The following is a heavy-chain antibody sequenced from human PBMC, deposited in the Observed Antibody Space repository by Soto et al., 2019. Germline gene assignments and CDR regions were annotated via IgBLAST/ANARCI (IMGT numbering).Heavy chain of an antibody. CDR1: GGSISSGGYY. CDR2: IYYSGST. Sequence: QVQLQESGPGLVKPSQTLSLTCTVSGGSISSGGYYWSWIRQHPGKGLEWIGYIYYSGSTYYNPSLQSRVTISVDTSKNQFSLKLSSVTAADTAVYYCAAMVRGVIRADFDYWGQGTLVTVSS. CDR3: AAMVRGVIRADFDY. V-gene: IGHV4-31*03. J-gene: IGHJ4*02. D-gene: IGHD3-10*01.